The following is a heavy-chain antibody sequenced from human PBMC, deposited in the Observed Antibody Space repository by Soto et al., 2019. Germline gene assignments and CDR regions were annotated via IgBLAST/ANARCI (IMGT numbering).Heavy chain of an antibody. CDR3: ARFNWDFDL. V-gene: IGHV4-59*08. CDR2: IYYSGST. CDR1: GGSISSYY. J-gene: IGHJ2*01. Sequence: QVQLQESGPGLVKPSETLSLTCTVSGGSISSYYWSWIRQPPGKGLEWVGYIYYSGSTNYHPSLKSRCPRSVDTSKIQLALTLSSVAAADAAVYYCARFNWDFDLWGRGTLVTVSS.